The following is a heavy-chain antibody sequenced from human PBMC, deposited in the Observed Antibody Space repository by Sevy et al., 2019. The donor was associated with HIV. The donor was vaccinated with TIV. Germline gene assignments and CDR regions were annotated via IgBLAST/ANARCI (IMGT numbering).Heavy chain of an antibody. D-gene: IGHD3-10*01. CDR3: ARDAGIYGPPWWFDP. J-gene: IGHJ5*02. CDR1: GYTFRHYW. CDR2: INPNNGDT. Sequence: ASVKVSCQASGYTFRHYWIDWMRQAPGQGPEWMGWINPNNGDTLYAQTFQGRVTMTRDISISAAYMELNWLSSDDTAAYYCARDAGIYGPPWWFDPWGQGTLVTVSS. V-gene: IGHV1-2*02.